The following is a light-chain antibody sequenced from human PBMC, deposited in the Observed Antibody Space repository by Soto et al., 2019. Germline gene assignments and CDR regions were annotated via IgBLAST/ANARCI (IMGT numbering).Light chain of an antibody. CDR3: QQYNNWPPIT. CDR1: QSVSSN. J-gene: IGKJ5*01. CDR2: GAS. Sequence: EIMMTQSPATQTVSPGERATLSCSASQSVSSNLAWYQQKPGQAPRLLIYGASTRATGIPARFSGSGSGTEFTLTISSLQSEDFAVYYCQQYNNWPPITFGQGTRLEIK. V-gene: IGKV3-15*01.